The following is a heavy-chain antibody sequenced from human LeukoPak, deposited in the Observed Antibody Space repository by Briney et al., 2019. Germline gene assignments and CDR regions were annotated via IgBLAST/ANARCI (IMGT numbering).Heavy chain of an antibody. CDR3: ARAYYDFWSGLTAFDY. CDR2: IYHSGST. D-gene: IGHD3-3*01. CDR1: GGSISSGGYS. J-gene: IGHJ4*02. V-gene: IGHV4-30-2*01. Sequence: PSETLSLTCAVSGGSISSGGYSWSWIRQPPGKGLEWIGYIYHSGSTYYNPSLKSRVTMSVDRSKNQFSLKLSSVTAADTAVYYCARAYYDFWSGLTAFDYWGQGTLVTVSS.